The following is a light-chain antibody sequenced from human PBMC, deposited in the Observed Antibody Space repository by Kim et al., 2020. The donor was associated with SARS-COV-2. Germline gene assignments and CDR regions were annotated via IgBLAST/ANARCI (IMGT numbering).Light chain of an antibody. CDR3: QQYNERPPWT. J-gene: IGKJ1*01. CDR2: DAS. CDR1: QSVGHY. Sequence: EIVMTQSPATLSVSPGERATLSCRASQSVGHYLARYQQKRGQSPRLLIYDASSRATGLPGRFSGSGSGTEFTLTISSLQSEDSAVYFCQQYNERPPWTFGQGTKVDIK. V-gene: IGKV3-15*01.